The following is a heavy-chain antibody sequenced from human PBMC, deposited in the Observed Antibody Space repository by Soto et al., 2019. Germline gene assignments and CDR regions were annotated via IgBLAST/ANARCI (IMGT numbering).Heavy chain of an antibody. D-gene: IGHD4-4*01. V-gene: IGHV3-30-3*01. CDR2: ISYAGSNK. CDR1: GFTFSSYA. CDR3: ARPLWRDDYNWGYFDL. Sequence: QVQLVESGGGVVQPGRSLRLSCAASGFTFSSYAMHWVRQAPGKGLEWVAVISYAGSNKYYADSVKGRFTISRDNSKXXLYLQMNSLRLEDTAVYYCARPLWRDDYNWGYFDLWGRGTPVTVSS. J-gene: IGHJ2*01.